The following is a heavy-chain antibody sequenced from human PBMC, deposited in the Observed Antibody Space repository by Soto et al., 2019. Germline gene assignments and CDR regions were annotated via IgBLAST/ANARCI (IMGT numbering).Heavy chain of an antibody. D-gene: IGHD1-1*01. J-gene: IGHJ6*02. CDR2: IIPIFGTA. Sequence: QVQLVQSGAEVKKPGSSVKVSCKASGGTFSSYAISWVRQAPGQGLEWMGGIIPIFGTANYAQKFQGRVTITADESTSPAYMELSSLRSEDTAVYYCARDLAYNPGGYYYYGMDVWGQGTTVTVSS. CDR3: ARDLAYNPGGYYYYGMDV. V-gene: IGHV1-69*01. CDR1: GGTFSSYA.